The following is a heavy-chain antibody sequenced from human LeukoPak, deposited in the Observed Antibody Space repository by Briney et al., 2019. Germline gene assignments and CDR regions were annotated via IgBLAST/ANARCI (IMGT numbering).Heavy chain of an antibody. CDR2: ISSSSSTI. D-gene: IGHD6-19*01. J-gene: IGHJ4*02. CDR3: ARDPPGYSSGLIDY. CDR1: GFTFSSYW. V-gene: IGHV3-48*01. Sequence: GGSLRLSCAASGFTFSSYWMSWVRQALGKGLEWVSYISSSSSTIYYADSVKGRFTISRGNAKNSLYLQMSSLRAEDTAVYYCARDPPGYSSGLIDYWGQGTLVTVSS.